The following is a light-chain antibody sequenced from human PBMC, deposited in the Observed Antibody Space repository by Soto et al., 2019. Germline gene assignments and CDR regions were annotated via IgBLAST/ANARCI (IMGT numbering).Light chain of an antibody. Sequence: DVVMTQTPLSSPVTLGQPASLSCSASQSLAHSDGNTYVSWLQQRPGQPPRLLIYKVSNRLSGVPDRFSGSGAETDFTLKISRVEAEDVGLYYCMQGAHWPRTFGQGTKVDIK. CDR1: QSLAHSDGNTY. J-gene: IGKJ1*01. CDR2: KVS. CDR3: MQGAHWPRT. V-gene: IGKV2-24*01.